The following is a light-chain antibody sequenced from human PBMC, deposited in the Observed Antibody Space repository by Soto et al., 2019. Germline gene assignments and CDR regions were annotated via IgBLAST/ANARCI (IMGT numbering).Light chain of an antibody. CDR1: QSVSSF. Sequence: EIVLTQSPPTLSLSPGERATLSCRASQSVSSFLAWYQQKPGQAPRLLIYDASNRATGIPARFSGSGSGTDFTLTISSLEPEDFAVYYCQQRSNWPPITFGLGTRLEIK. CDR3: QQRSNWPPIT. V-gene: IGKV3-11*01. CDR2: DAS. J-gene: IGKJ5*01.